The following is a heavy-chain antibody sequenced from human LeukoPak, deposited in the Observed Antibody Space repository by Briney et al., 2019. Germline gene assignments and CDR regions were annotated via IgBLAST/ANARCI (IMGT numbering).Heavy chain of an antibody. D-gene: IGHD2-15*01. V-gene: IGHV1-2*02. CDR1: GYTFTGYY. Sequence: ASVKVSCKASGYTFTGYYMHWVRQAPGQGLEWMGWINPNSDFTNFAQNFQGRVTMTSDTSISTAYMELSRLRSDDTAVYYCARAISGGSPTTASDYWGQGTLVTVSS. CDR3: ARAISGGSPTTASDY. J-gene: IGHJ4*02. CDR2: INPNSDFT.